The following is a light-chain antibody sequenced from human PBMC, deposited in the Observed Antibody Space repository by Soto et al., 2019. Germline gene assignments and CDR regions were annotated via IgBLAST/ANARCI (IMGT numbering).Light chain of an antibody. J-gene: IGKJ5*01. CDR2: AAS. Sequence: IQLTQSPSSLSASVGDRVTFTCRASEDISSYLVWYQQKPGAXPXXLIYAASALHSGVPSRFSGSGSGTEFTLTISSLQPDDFATYYCQQYNTYSTFGQGTRLEI. V-gene: IGKV1-9*01. CDR1: EDISSY. CDR3: QQYNTYST.